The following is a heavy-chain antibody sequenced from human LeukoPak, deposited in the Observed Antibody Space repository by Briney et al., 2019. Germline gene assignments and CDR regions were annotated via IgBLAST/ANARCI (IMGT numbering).Heavy chain of an antibody. CDR3: ARDLVSTVTSPAY. J-gene: IGHJ4*02. CDR2: ISWNSGSI. Sequence: GGSLRLSCAASGFTFDDYAMHWVRQAPGKGLEWVSGISWNSGSIGYADSVKGRFTISRDNAKNSLYLQMNSLRAEDTALYYCARDLVSTVTSPAYWGQGTLVTVSS. CDR1: GFTFDDYA. D-gene: IGHD4-11*01. V-gene: IGHV3-9*01.